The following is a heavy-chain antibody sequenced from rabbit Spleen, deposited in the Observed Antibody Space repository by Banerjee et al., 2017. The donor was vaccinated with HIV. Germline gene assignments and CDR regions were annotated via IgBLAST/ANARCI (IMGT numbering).Heavy chain of an antibody. CDR2: IYADSSGDT. V-gene: IGHV1S40*01. D-gene: IGHD4-1*01. CDR1: GFSFSSTYY. CDR3: ARAIVPWLGLTRLDL. J-gene: IGHJ3*01. Sequence: QSLEESGGDLVKPEGSLTLTCTASGFSFSSTYYMCWVRQAPGKGLECIACIYADSSGDTYSATWAKGRFTISSDNAQSTVDLKLTSLTAADTATYFCARAIVPWLGLTRLDLWGQGTLVTVS.